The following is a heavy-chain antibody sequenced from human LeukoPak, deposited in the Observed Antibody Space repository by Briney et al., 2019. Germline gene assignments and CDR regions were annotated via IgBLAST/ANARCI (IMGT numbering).Heavy chain of an antibody. D-gene: IGHD1-1*01. J-gene: IGHJ6*03. CDR2: IYHSGST. V-gene: IGHV4-30-2*01. CDR3: ARGQVQGTYYYYYYMDV. CDR1: GGSISSGGYY. Sequence: PSETLSLTCTVSGGSISSGGYYWSWIRQPPGKGLEWIGYIYHSGSTYYNPSLKSRVTISVDTSKNQFSLKLSSVTAADTAVYYCARGQVQGTYYYYYYMDVWGKGTTVTVSS.